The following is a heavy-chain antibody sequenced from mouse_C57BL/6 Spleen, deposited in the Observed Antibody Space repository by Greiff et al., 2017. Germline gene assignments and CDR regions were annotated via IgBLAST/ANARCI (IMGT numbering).Heavy chain of an antibody. CDR1: GFSLTSYG. J-gene: IGHJ3*01. Sequence: QVQLQQSGPGLVQPSQSLSITCTVSGFSLTSYGVHWVRQSPGKGLEWLGVIWSGGSTDYNAAFISRLSISKDNSKSHAFFITNSLQADDTAIYYSARDRYRDGYPWFAYWGQGTLVTVSA. CDR3: ARDRYRDGYPWFAY. CDR2: IWSGGST. D-gene: IGHD2-3*01. V-gene: IGHV2-2*01.